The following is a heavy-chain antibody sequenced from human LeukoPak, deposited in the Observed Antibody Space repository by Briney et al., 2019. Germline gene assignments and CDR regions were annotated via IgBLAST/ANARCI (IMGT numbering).Heavy chain of an antibody. CDR1: GFTFSSYS. V-gene: IGHV3-48*01. J-gene: IGHJ4*02. CDR2: ISGSSSTI. D-gene: IGHD3-22*01. Sequence: GGSLRLSCAASGFTFSSYSMNWVRQAPGKGLEWGSYISGSSSTIYYADSVKGRFTISRDNGKNTLYLQMNSLRAEDTAVYYCARGFTYYDSSGQVPFDYWGQGTLVTVSS. CDR3: ARGFTYYDSSGQVPFDY.